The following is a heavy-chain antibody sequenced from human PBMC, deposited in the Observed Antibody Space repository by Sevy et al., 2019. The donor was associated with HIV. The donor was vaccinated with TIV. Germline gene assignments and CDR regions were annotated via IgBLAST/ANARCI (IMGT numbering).Heavy chain of an antibody. Sequence: GGSLRLSCAASGFTFSSYAMSWVRQAPGKGLEWVSAISGSGGSTYYADSVKGRFTISRDNSKNTLYLKMNSLRAEDTAVYYCAKDFATDYYDSSGPFDYWGQGTLVTVSS. D-gene: IGHD3-22*01. V-gene: IGHV3-23*01. CDR3: AKDFATDYYDSSGPFDY. CDR2: ISGSGGST. CDR1: GFTFSSYA. J-gene: IGHJ4*02.